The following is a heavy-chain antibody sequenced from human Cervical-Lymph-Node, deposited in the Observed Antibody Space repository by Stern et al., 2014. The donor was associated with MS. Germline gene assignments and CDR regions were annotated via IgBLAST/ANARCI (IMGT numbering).Heavy chain of an antibody. J-gene: IGHJ4*02. CDR3: ARDYGDYAFDY. Sequence: EVQLVESGAEVKKPGDSLKISCKGSGYSFTANWLDWVRQMPGQGLQWLGIVYPVDSDTRQSASFQGQVTISADKSISTAYLQWSSLKASDSAMYYCARDYGDYAFDYWGQGTLVTVSS. D-gene: IGHD4-17*01. V-gene: IGHV5-51*01. CDR2: VYPVDSDT. CDR1: GYSFTANW.